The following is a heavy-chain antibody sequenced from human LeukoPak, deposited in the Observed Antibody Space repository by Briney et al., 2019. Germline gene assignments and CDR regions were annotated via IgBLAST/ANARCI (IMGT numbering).Heavy chain of an antibody. CDR2: IYYSGST. CDR1: GGSISSYY. Sequence: SETLSLTCTVSGGSISSYYWSWIRQPPGKGLEWIGYIYYSGSTNYNPSLKSRVTISVDTSKNQFSLKLSSVTAADTAVYYCAKDTRTISCLEYWGQGTLVTVPS. CDR3: AKDTRTISCLEY. D-gene: IGHD3-3*01. J-gene: IGHJ4*02. V-gene: IGHV4-59*12.